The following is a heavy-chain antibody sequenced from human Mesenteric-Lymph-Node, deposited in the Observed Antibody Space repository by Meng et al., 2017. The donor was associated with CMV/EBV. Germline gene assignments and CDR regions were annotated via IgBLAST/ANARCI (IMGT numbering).Heavy chain of an antibody. J-gene: IGHJ5*02. Sequence: GGSLRLSCQGSGYIFTSYWIGWVRQMPGKGLEWMGIIYPGDSDTRYSPSFQGQVTISADKSISTAYLQWSSLKASDTAMYYCARQNEQWLAGRGWFDPWGQGTLVTVSS. CDR3: ARQNEQWLAGRGWFDP. CDR1: GYIFTSYW. V-gene: IGHV5-51*01. CDR2: IYPGDSDT. D-gene: IGHD6-19*01.